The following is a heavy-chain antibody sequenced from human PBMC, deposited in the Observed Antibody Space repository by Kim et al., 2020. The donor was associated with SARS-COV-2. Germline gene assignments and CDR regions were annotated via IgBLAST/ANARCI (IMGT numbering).Heavy chain of an antibody. V-gene: IGHV4-31*03. J-gene: IGHJ4*02. CDR2: IYYSGST. CDR1: GGSISSGGYY. D-gene: IGHD2-21*01. CDR3: ARELDPLSGDGY. Sequence: SETLSLTCTVSGGSISSGGYYWSWIRQHPGKGLEWIGYIYYSGSTYYNPSLKSRVNISVDTSKNQFSLKLSSVTAADTAVYYCARELDPLSGDGYWGQGTLVTVSS.